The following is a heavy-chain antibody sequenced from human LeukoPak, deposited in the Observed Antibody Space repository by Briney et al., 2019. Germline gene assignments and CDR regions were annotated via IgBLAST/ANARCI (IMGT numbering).Heavy chain of an antibody. V-gene: IGHV3-30*02. Sequence: PGGSLRLSCAASEFTFSNYGIHWVRQAPGKGLEWVAFIQYDGSNKYYADFVKGRFTVSRDNSKNTLYLQMNSLRPEDTAVYFCAKDWRRIVVVGPITRHGNYMDVWGKGTTVTISS. J-gene: IGHJ6*03. CDR3: AKDWRRIVVVGPITRHGNYMDV. D-gene: IGHD2-15*01. CDR1: EFTFSNYG. CDR2: IQYDGSNK.